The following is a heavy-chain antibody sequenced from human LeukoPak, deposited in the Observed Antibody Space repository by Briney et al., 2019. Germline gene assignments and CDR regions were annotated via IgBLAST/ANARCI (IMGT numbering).Heavy chain of an antibody. CDR1: GGTFSSYA. V-gene: IGHV1-69*04. Sequence: SVKVSCKASGGTFSSYAISWVRQAPGQGLEWMGRIIPIPGIANYAQKFQGRVTITADKSTSTAYMELSSLRSEDTAVYYCASSIAPLGYSGYDYNFDYWGQGTLVTVSS. CDR3: ASSIAPLGYSGYDYNFDY. D-gene: IGHD5-12*01. J-gene: IGHJ4*02. CDR2: IIPIPGIA.